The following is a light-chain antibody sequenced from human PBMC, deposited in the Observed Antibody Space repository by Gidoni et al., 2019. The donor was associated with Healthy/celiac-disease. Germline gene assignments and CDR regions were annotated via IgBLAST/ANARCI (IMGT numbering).Light chain of an antibody. CDR3: MQALQTPRT. Sequence: DIVRTQSPLSLPVTPGEPASISCRSSQSLLHSNGYSYLDWYLQKPGQSPQLLIYLGSNRASGIPDRFSGSGSGTDFTLKISRVEAEDVGVYYCMQALQTPRTFGQGTKLEIK. CDR1: QSLLHSNGYSY. V-gene: IGKV2-28*01. J-gene: IGKJ2*01. CDR2: LGS.